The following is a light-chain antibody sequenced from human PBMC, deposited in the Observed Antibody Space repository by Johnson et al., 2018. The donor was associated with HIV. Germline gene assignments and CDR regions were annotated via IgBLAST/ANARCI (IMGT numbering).Light chain of an antibody. CDR3: GTWDSSLSAGGANYV. J-gene: IGLJ1*01. CDR2: DNN. CDR1: SSNIGNNY. V-gene: IGLV1-51*01. Sequence: QSVLTQPPSVSAAPGQKVTISCSGSSSNIGNNYVSWYQQFPGTAPKLLIYDNNKRPSGIPDRFSGSKSGTSATLGITGLQTGDEADYYCGTWDSSLSAGGANYVFGTGTKVTVL.